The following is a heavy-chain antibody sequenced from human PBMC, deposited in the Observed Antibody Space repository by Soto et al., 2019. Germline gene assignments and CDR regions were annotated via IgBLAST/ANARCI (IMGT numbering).Heavy chain of an antibody. J-gene: IGHJ4*02. D-gene: IGHD1-1*01. CDR3: AAGYNWNDLDY. V-gene: IGHV3-30*03. Sequence: PGGSLRLSCAASGFTFSSYGMHWVRQAPGKGLEWVAVISYDGSNKYYADSVKGRFTISRDNSKNTLYLQMNSLRAEDTAVYYCAAGYNWNDLDYWGQGTQVTVSS. CDR1: GFTFSSYG. CDR2: ISYDGSNK.